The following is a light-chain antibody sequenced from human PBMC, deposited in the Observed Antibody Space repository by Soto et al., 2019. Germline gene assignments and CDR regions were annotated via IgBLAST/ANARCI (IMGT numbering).Light chain of an antibody. CDR1: QGISSY. CDR3: QQYGNSIT. CDR2: GAS. V-gene: IGKV3-20*01. Sequence: TQSPSSVSASVGDRVTITCRASQGISSYLAWYQQKRGQAPRFLIYGASSRATGIPDRFSGSGSGTDFTLTISRLEPEDCAVYYCQQYGNSITFGQGTRLEIK. J-gene: IGKJ5*01.